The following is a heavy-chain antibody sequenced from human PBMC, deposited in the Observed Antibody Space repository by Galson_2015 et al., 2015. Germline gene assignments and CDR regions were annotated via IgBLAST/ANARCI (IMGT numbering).Heavy chain of an antibody. V-gene: IGHV4-34*01. CDR3: ARGALYYYGSGLNP. CDR1: GFTVSSNY. Sequence: LRLSCAASGFTVSSNYMSWVRQAPGKGLEWIGEINHSGSTNYNPSLKSRVTISVDTSKNQLSLKLSSVTAADTAVYYCARGALYYYGSGLNPWGQGTLVTVSS. J-gene: IGHJ5*02. D-gene: IGHD3-10*01. CDR2: INHSGST.